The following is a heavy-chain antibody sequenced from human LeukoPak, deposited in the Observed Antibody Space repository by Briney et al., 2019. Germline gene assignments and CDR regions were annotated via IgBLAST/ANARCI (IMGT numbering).Heavy chain of an antibody. CDR2: INPNSGGT. J-gene: IGHJ4*02. CDR1: GYTFAGYY. CDR3: ARDDVTTGGAIDY. D-gene: IGHD4-17*01. Sequence: ASVKVSCKAPGYTFAGYYMHWVRQAPGQGLEWMGWINPNSGGTNYAQKFQGRVTMTRDTSISTAYMELSRLRSDDTAVYYCARDDVTTGGAIDYWGQGTLVTVSS. V-gene: IGHV1-2*02.